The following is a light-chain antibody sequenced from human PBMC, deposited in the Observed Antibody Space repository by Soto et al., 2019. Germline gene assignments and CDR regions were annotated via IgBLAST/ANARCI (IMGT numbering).Light chain of an antibody. CDR3: SSFTSSSTLV. CDR1: SSDVGTYNR. V-gene: IGLV2-18*02. CDR2: EVS. J-gene: IGLJ2*01. Sequence: QSALTQPPSVSGSPGQSVTISCTGTSSDVGTYNRVSWYQQPPGTAPKLMISEVSNRPSGVPDRFSGSKSGNTASLTISGLLVEDEAVYYFSSFTSSSTLVFGGGTKVTVL.